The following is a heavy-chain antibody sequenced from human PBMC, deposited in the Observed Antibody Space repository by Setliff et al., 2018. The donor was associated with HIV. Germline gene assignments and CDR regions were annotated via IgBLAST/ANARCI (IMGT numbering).Heavy chain of an antibody. V-gene: IGHV4-59*08. Sequence: NPSETLSLTCTVSGGSISTYYWNWIRQPPGKGLEWIGYISYSGTTNYNPSLKSRVTISVDTSKNQFSLKVSSVTAADTAVYYCARRRPPPSGSYSKYYMDVWGKGTTVTGAS. CDR3: ARRRPPPSGSYSKYYMDV. CDR1: GGSISTYY. CDR2: ISYSGTT. D-gene: IGHD1-26*01. J-gene: IGHJ6*03.